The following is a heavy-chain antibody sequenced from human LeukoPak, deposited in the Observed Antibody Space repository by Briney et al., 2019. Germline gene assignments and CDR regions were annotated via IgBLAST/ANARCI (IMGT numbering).Heavy chain of an antibody. CDR3: AKGRLGIYSYGYWVDY. J-gene: IGHJ4*02. D-gene: IGHD5-18*01. Sequence: GGSLRLSCAASGFTFSDYYMSWIRQAPGKGLEWVSYISSSGSTIYYADSVKGRFTISRDNSKNTLYLQMNSLRAEDTAVYYCAKGRLGIYSYGYWVDYWGQGTLVTVSS. CDR2: ISSSGSTI. CDR1: GFTFSDYY. V-gene: IGHV3-11*01.